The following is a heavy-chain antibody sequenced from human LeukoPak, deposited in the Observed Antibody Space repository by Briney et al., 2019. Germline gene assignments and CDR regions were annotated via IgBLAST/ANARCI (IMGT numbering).Heavy chain of an antibody. D-gene: IGHD5-18*01. Sequence: GGSLRLSCAASGFTFNNYWMHWVRQAPGKGLVWVSRISKDGSTTNYADSVKGRFTISRDNAKNTLYLQMNSLTAEDTALYYCAXGASSGYRIDYWGQGTLVTVSS. J-gene: IGHJ4*02. CDR2: ISKDGSTT. CDR3: AXGASSGYRIDY. CDR1: GFTFNNYW. V-gene: IGHV3-74*01.